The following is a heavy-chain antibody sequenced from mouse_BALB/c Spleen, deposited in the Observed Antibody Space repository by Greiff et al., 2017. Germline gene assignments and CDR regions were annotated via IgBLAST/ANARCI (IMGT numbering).Heavy chain of an antibody. CDR2: INPSNGGT. J-gene: IGHJ3*01. Sequence: QVQLQQSGAELVKPGASVKLSCKASGYTFTSYYMYWVKQRPGQGLEWIGEINPSNGGTNFNEKFKSKATLTVDKSSSTAYMQLSSLTSEDSAVYYCTRKMEIYYYGSRGAWFAYWGQGTLVTVSA. CDR3: TRKMEIYYYGSRGAWFAY. CDR1: GYTFTSYY. V-gene: IGHV1S81*02. D-gene: IGHD1-1*01.